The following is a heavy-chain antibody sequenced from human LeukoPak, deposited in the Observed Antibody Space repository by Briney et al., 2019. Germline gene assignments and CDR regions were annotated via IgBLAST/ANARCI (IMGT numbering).Heavy chain of an antibody. Sequence: GGSLRLSCASSGFTFSSYAMHWVRRAPGKGLEYVSAISSNGGSTYYANSVKGRFTISRDNSKNTLYLQMGSLRAEDMAVYYCARHIAAAGFDYWGQGTLVTVSS. CDR3: ARHIAAAGFDY. CDR2: ISSNGGST. CDR1: GFTFSSYA. J-gene: IGHJ4*02. V-gene: IGHV3-64*01. D-gene: IGHD6-13*01.